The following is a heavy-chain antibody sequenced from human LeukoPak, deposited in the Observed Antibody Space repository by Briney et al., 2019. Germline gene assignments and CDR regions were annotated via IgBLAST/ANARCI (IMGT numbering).Heavy chain of an antibody. V-gene: IGHV3-23*01. CDR3: ARTSRRYYDSSGSVGGY. CDR1: GFTFSSYA. CDR2: ISGSGGST. Sequence: QPGGSLRLSCAASGFTFSSYAMSWVRQAPGKGLEWVSAISGSGGSTYYADSVKGRFTISRDNSKNTLYLQMNSLRAEDTAVYYCARTSRRYYDSSGSVGGYWGQGTLVTVSS. J-gene: IGHJ4*02. D-gene: IGHD3-22*01.